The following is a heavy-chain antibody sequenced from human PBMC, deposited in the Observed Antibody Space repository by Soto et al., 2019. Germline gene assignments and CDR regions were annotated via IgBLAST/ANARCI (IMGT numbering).Heavy chain of an antibody. V-gene: IGHV3-74*01. CDR1: GFTFSSYW. Sequence: GGSLRLSCAASGFTFSSYWMHWVRQAPGKGLVWVSRINSDGSSTSYADSVKGRFTISRDNAKNTLYLQMNSLRAEDTAVYYCAREDDILTGYYAFDIWGQGTMVTVSS. D-gene: IGHD3-9*01. CDR2: INSDGSST. J-gene: IGHJ3*02. CDR3: AREDDILTGYYAFDI.